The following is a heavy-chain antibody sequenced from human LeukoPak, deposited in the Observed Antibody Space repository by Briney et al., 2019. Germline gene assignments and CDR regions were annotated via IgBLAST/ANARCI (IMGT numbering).Heavy chain of an antibody. CDR3: AKRAFPWNH. CDR2: ISPDGDTI. V-gene: IGHV3-11*01. Sequence: GGSLRLSCAVSGFTLRHYYMSWIRQAPGKGLEWLSYISPDGDTIYYADSVKGRFTISRDNAKNSLSLQMNSLRAEDTALYYCAKRAFPWNHWGQGTLVTVSS. J-gene: IGHJ4*02. D-gene: IGHD1-1*01. CDR1: GFTLRHYY.